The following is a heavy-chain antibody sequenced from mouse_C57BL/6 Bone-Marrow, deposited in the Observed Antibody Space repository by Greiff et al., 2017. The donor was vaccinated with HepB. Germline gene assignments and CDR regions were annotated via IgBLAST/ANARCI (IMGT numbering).Heavy chain of an antibody. CDR3: ARSVITTVVATPRFDY. V-gene: IGHV1-54*01. J-gene: IGHJ2*01. CDR1: GYAFTNYL. CDR2: INPGSGGT. D-gene: IGHD1-1*01. Sequence: QVQLKQSGAELVRPGTSVKVSCKASGYAFTNYLIEWVKQRPGQGLEWIGVINPGSGGTNYNEKFKGKATMTADKSSSTAYMQLSSLTSEDSAVYFCARSVITTVVATPRFDYWGQGTTLTVSS.